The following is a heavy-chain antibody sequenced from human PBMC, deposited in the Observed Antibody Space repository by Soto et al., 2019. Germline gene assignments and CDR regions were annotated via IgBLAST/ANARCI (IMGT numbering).Heavy chain of an antibody. CDR2: IRPDGRTT. Sequence: WGCQRLSCSSSLFSFIRYWMHWFRQAPGNWLVWVSRIRPDGRTTTYAYSVKGRFTISRDNAKSTLYLQMNSLTVEDGAVYYCADSWLPTSYWGPGTLVTVYS. V-gene: IGHV3-74*01. CDR3: ADSWLPTSY. D-gene: IGHD3-10*01. J-gene: IGHJ4*02. CDR1: LFSFIRYW.